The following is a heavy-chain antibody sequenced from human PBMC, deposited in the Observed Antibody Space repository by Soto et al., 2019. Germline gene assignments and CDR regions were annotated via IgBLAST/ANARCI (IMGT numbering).Heavy chain of an antibody. D-gene: IGHD6-13*01. CDR3: ARACNIAAAGGFYYYYGMDV. CDR1: GYTFTSYD. J-gene: IGHJ6*02. CDR2: LNPNSGNT. V-gene: IGHV1-8*01. Sequence: QVQLVQSGAEVKKPGASVKVSCKASGYTFTSYDINWVRQATGQGLEWMGWLNPNSGNTGYAQKFQGRVTMTRNTSISTAYMELSSLRSEDTAVYYCARACNIAAAGGFYYYYGMDVWGQGTTVTVSS.